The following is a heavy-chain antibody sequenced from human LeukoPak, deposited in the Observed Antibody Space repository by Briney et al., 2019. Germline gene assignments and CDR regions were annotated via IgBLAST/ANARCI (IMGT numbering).Heavy chain of an antibody. V-gene: IGHV1-2*02. CDR2: INPNSGGT. Sequence: ASVKVSCKASGYTFTGYYMHWVRQVPGQGLEWMGWINPNSGGTNYAQKFQGRVTMTRDTSISTAYMELSRLRSDDTAVYYCARSSGSYRKQYFDYWGQGTLVTVSS. J-gene: IGHJ4*02. CDR3: ARSSGSYRKQYFDY. D-gene: IGHD1-26*01. CDR1: GYTFTGYY.